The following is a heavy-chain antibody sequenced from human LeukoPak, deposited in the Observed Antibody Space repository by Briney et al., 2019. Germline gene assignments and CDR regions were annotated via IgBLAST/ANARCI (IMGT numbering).Heavy chain of an antibody. J-gene: IGHJ4*02. CDR2: INPNSGGT. CDR3: ASGATICGVVSHFGY. D-gene: IGHD3-3*01. V-gene: IGHV1-2*02. CDR1: GYTFTGYY. Sequence: ASVNVSCKASGYTFTGYYMHWVRQAPGQGLEWMGWINPNSGGTNYAQKFQGRVTMTRDTSISTAYMELSRLRSDDTAVYYCASGATICGVVSHFGYWGQGTLVTVA.